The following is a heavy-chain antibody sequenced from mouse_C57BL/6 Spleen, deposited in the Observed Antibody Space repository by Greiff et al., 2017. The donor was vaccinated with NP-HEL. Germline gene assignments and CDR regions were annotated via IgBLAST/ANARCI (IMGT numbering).Heavy chain of an antibody. Sequence: EVQLQESGPGLVKPSQSLSLTCSVTGYSITSGYYWNWIRQFPGNKLEWMGYISYDGSNNYNPSLKNRISITRDTSKNQFFLKLNSVTTEDTATYYCARGDYGSSYENYFDYWGQGTTLTVSS. V-gene: IGHV3-6*01. J-gene: IGHJ2*01. CDR2: ISYDGSN. CDR3: ARGDYGSSYENYFDY. D-gene: IGHD1-1*01. CDR1: GYSITSGYY.